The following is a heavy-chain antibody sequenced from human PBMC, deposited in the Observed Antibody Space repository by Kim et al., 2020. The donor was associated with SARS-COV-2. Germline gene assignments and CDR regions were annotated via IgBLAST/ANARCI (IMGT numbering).Heavy chain of an antibody. CDR2: MNPNSGNT. Sequence: ASVKVSCKASGYTFTSYDINWVRQATGQGLEWMGWMNPNSGNTGYAQKFQGRVTMTRNTSISTAYMELSSLRSEDTAVYYCATALRIMITFGGVPDAFDIWGQGTMVTVSS. CDR1: GYTFTSYD. V-gene: IGHV1-8*01. CDR3: ATALRIMITFGGVPDAFDI. J-gene: IGHJ3*02. D-gene: IGHD3-16*01.